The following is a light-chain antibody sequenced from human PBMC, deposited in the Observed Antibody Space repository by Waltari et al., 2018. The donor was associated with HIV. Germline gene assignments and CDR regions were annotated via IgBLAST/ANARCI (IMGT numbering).Light chain of an antibody. CDR1: SSDVGAYNY. CDR2: DVS. CDR3: SSYTSSSTVV. V-gene: IGLV2-14*03. J-gene: IGLJ2*01. Sequence: QSALTQPASVSGSPGPSITISCTGTSSDVGAYNYVSWYQLHPGKAPKLIIYDVSNRPAGVSDRFSGSKAANTASRTISGLQAEDEAHYYCSSYTSSSTVVFGGGTKLTVL.